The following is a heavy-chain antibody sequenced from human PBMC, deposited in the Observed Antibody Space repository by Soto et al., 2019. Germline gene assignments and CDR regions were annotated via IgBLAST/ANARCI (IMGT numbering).Heavy chain of an antibody. CDR2: IYHSGTT. D-gene: IGHD2-21*01. CDR3: AREPYPPKARYDF. V-gene: IGHV4-30-4*01. J-gene: IGHJ4*02. Sequence: PSETLSLTCTVSGGSISSADYFWTWIRQSPGKGLEWMGYIYHSGTTYYTPSLKGRLIIAIENSKNQFSLRLTSVTAADSAVYFCAREPYPPKARYDFWGQGTLVTVSS. CDR1: GGSISSADYF.